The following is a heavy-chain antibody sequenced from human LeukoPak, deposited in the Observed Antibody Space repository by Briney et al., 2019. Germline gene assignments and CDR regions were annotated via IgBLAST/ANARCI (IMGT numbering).Heavy chain of an antibody. CDR1: GGSFSGCY. Sequence: PSETLSLTCAVYGGSFSGCYWSWIRQPPGKGLEWIGEINHSGSTNYNPSLKSRVTISVDTSKNQFSLKLSSVTAADTAVYYCASLTSTVTTPHRPWGQGTLVTVSS. D-gene: IGHD4-17*01. V-gene: IGHV4-34*01. CDR3: ASLTSTVTTPHRP. CDR2: INHSGST. J-gene: IGHJ5*02.